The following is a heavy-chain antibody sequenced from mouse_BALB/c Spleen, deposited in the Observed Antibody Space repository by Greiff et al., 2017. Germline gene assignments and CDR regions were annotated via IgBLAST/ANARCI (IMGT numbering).Heavy chain of an antibody. J-gene: IGHJ1*01. Sequence: EVQLVESGGGLVQPGGSLKLSCAASGFTFSSYTMSWVRQTPEKRLEWVAYISNGGGSTYYPDTVKGRFTISRDNAKNTLYLQMSSLKSEDTAMYYCARKSTMITTRDWYFDVWGAGTTVTGSS. CDR2: ISNGGGST. CDR1: GFTFSSYT. D-gene: IGHD2-4*01. V-gene: IGHV5-12-2*01. CDR3: ARKSTMITTRDWYFDV.